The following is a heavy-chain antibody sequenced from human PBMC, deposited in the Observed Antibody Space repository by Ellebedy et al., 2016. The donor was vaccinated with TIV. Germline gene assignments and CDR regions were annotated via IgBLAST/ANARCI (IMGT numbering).Heavy chain of an antibody. CDR2: ISGSGDRT. J-gene: IGHJ4*02. D-gene: IGHD6-6*01. Sequence: PSETLSLTCAASGFTFSSYAMTWVRQDPGKGLEWVSGISGSGDRTYYTASVKGRFTISRDNSKNTLYLEMNSLRAEDTALYYCAKYRIYSRSTGGGDCWGQGTLVTVSS. CDR1: GFTFSSYA. CDR3: AKYRIYSRSTGGGDC. V-gene: IGHV3-23*01.